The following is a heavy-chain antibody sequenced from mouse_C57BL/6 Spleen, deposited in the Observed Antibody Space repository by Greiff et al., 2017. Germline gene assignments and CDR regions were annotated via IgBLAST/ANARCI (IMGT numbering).Heavy chain of an antibody. J-gene: IGHJ1*03. CDR2: IYPGSGNT. CDR3: ARRGDYYGSFWYFDV. Sequence: LVESGPELVKPGASVKISCKASGYTFTDYYINWVKQRPGQGLEWIGWIYPGSGNTKYNEKFKGKATLTVDTSSSTAYMQLSSLTSEDSAVYVCARRGDYYGSFWYFDVWGTGTTVTVSS. D-gene: IGHD1-1*01. V-gene: IGHV1-84*01. CDR1: GYTFTDYY.